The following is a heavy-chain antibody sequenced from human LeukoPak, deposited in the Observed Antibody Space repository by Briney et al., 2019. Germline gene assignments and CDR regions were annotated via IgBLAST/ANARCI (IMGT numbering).Heavy chain of an antibody. CDR3: ARAGRPPYYYYYYGMDV. CDR1: GYTFTSYD. V-gene: IGHV1-8*01. J-gene: IGHJ6*02. Sequence: ASVKVSCKASGYTFTSYDINWVRQATGQGLEWMGWMNPNSGNTGYAQKFRGRVTMTRNTSISTAYVELSSLRSEDTAVYYCARAGRPPYYYYYYGMDVWGQGTTVTVSS. D-gene: IGHD6-6*01. CDR2: MNPNSGNT.